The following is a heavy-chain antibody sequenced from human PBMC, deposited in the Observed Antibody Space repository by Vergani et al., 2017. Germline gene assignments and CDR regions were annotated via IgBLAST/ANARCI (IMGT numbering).Heavy chain of an antibody. V-gene: IGHV1-69*12. CDR1: GGTFSSYA. Sequence: QVQLEQSGAEVKKPGSSVKVSCKASGGTFSSYAISWVRQAPGQGLEWMGGIIPIFGTANYAQKFQGRVTITADESTSTAYMELSSLRSEDTAVYYCASPQVRGSGSYYAPFDYWGQGTLVTVSS. J-gene: IGHJ4*02. CDR3: ASPQVRGSGSYYAPFDY. CDR2: IIPIFGTA. D-gene: IGHD3-10*01.